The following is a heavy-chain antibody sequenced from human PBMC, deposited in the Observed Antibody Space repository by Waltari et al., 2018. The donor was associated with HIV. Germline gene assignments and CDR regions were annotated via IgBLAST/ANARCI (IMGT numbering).Heavy chain of an antibody. D-gene: IGHD3-22*01. CDR2: IYYSEST. CDR3: ARRPWSSGSHAFDI. Sequence: QLQLQESGPGLVKPSETLSLTCTVSGGAISGNSYYWGWIRQPPGKGLEWIGSIYYSESTYYNPSLKSRVTISVDTSKNQFSLKLSSVTAADTAVYYCARRPWSSGSHAFDIWGQGTMVTVSS. V-gene: IGHV4-39*01. CDR1: GGAISGNSYY. J-gene: IGHJ3*02.